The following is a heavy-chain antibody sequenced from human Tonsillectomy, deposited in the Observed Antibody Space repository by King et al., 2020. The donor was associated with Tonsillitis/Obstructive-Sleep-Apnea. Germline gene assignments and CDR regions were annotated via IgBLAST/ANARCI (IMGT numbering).Heavy chain of an antibody. CDR3: ARNQPHNYYWCGVDGLDI. Sequence: VQLQESGPGLVKPSETLSLTCSVSGASIRTYYWSWIRQTPGKGLEWIGYIYYSGSNKYNPSLKSRDTILADTSKNQLSLRLSAVNAADTAVYYCARNQPHNYYWCGVDGLDIWGQGTMVSVSS. CDR2: IYYSGSN. V-gene: IGHV4-59*01. CDR1: GASIRTYY. D-gene: IGHD2-8*02. J-gene: IGHJ3*02.